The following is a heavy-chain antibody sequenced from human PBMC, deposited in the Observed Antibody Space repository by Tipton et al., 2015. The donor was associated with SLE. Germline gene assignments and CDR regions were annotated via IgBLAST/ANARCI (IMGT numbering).Heavy chain of an antibody. J-gene: IGHJ3*02. D-gene: IGHD1-14*01. V-gene: IGHV1-46*01. CDR1: GYTFTSYY. CDR3: ARAYPEAFDI. Sequence: QLVQSGPEVKKPGASVKVSCKASGYTFTSYYMHWVRQAPGQGLEWMGIINPSGGSTSYAQKFQGRVTITTDESTSTAYMELSSLRSEDTAVYYCARAYPEAFDIWGQGTMVTVSS. CDR2: INPSGGST.